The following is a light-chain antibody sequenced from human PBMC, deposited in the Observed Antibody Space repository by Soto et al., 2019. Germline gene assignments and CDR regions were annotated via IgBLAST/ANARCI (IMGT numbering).Light chain of an antibody. CDR3: QSYDSNLSGRV. V-gene: IGLV1-40*01. J-gene: IGLJ3*02. CDR2: ANS. Sequence: QSALTQPPSVSGAPGQRVIISCTGSDSNIGARYHVHWYQQLPGKAPRLIMYANSNRPSGVPDRFSGSKSGSSASLAISGLQADDEATYYCQSYDSNLSGRVFGEGTKVTVL. CDR1: DSNIGARYH.